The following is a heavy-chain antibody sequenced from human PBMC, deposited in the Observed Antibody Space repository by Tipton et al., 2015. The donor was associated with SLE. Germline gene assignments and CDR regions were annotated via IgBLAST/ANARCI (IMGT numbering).Heavy chain of an antibody. CDR3: GRLWADWTFDY. V-gene: IGHV4-39*01. J-gene: IGHJ4*02. CDR1: GGSISTSDYY. D-gene: IGHD2-21*01. Sequence: TLSLTCTVSGGSISTSDYYWGRIRQPPGQGLEWIGNIFYSGSTYYNPSLKSRVTISVDTSKNQFSLKLSSVTAAGTAVYYCGRLWADWTFDYWGQGTLVTVSS. CDR2: IFYSGST.